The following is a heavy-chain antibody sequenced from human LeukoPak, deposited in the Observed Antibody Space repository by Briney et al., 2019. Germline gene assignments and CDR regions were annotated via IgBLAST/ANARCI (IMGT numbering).Heavy chain of an antibody. D-gene: IGHD3-16*01. CDR3: AKDGPGGFWDVDY. V-gene: IGHV3-43*02. J-gene: IGHJ4*02. CDR1: GFTFDDYA. Sequence: GGSLRLSCAASGFTFDDYAMLWVRRAPGKGLEWVSLISGDGGITYYADSVKGRFTISRDNSKNSLYLQMNSLRTEDTALYYCAKDGPGGFWDVDYWGQGTLVTVSS. CDR2: ISGDGGIT.